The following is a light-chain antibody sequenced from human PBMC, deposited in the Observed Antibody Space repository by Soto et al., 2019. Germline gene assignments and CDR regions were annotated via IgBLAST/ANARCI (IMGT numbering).Light chain of an antibody. V-gene: IGLV1-36*01. Sequence: QSVLTQPPSVSEAPRQRVTISCSGSSSNIGNNAVNWYQQLPGKAPNLLIYYDDLLPSGVSDRFSGSKSGTSASLAISGLQSEDEEDYYCAAWYDSLNGPVFGGGTKLTVL. CDR1: SSNIGNNA. CDR3: AAWYDSLNGPV. CDR2: YDD. J-gene: IGLJ2*01.